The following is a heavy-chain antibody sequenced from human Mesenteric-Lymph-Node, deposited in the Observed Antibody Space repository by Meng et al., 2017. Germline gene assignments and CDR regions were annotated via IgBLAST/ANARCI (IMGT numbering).Heavy chain of an antibody. CDR2: INPNSGGT. J-gene: IGHJ2*01. D-gene: IGHD4-17*01. Sequence: ASVKVSCKASGYTFTGYYMHWVRQAPGQGLEWMGWINPNSGGTNYAQKFQGRVTMTRDTSISTAYMELSRLRSDDTAVYYCARAVWYGEMSFDLWGRGTLVTVSS. V-gene: IGHV1-2*02. CDR1: GYTFTGYY. CDR3: ARAVWYGEMSFDL.